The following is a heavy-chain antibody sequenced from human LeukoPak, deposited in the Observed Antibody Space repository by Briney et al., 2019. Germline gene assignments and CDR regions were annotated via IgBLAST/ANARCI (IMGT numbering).Heavy chain of an antibody. CDR1: GFIFSSYY. V-gene: IGHV3-7*01. CDR3: ARDSRDYGGNESDY. D-gene: IGHD4-23*01. Sequence: GGSLRLSCAASGFIFSSYYMIWVRQAPGKGLEWVANIRQDGSAQFYADSVKGRFTISRDNAKNSLYLHMNSLRDEDTAVYYCARDSRDYGGNESDYWGQGTLVTVSS. CDR2: IRQDGSAQ. J-gene: IGHJ4*02.